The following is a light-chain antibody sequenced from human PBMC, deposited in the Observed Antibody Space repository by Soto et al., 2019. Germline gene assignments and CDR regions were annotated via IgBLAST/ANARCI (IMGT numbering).Light chain of an antibody. CDR1: SIDIGAYTY. J-gene: IGLJ2*01. Sequence: QSVLTQPASVSGSPGQSITISCTGTSIDIGAYTYVSWYQQHPGRAPKLMIYDVTTRPSGVSNRFSGSKSGNTASLTISGLQAEDEAVYYCNSYTTNGTLVFGGGTKLTVL. CDR2: DVT. CDR3: NSYTTNGTLV. V-gene: IGLV2-14*03.